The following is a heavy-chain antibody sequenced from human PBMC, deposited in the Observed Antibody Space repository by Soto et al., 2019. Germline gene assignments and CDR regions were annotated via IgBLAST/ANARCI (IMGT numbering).Heavy chain of an antibody. CDR3: ARDLNGTELWFGEYSFDY. J-gene: IGHJ4*02. V-gene: IGHV3-21*01. D-gene: IGHD3-10*01. CDR2: ISGSSSYI. CDR1: GFTFSSYA. Sequence: EVQLLESGGGLVQPGGSLRLSCAASGFTFSSYAMSWVRQAPGKGLEWVSAISGSSSYIYYADSVKGRFTISRDNAKNSLYLQMNSLRAEDTAVYYCARDLNGTELWFGEYSFDYWGQGTLVTVSS.